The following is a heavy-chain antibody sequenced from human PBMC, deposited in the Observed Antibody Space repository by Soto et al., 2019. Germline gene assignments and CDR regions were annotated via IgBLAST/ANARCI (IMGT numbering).Heavy chain of an antibody. J-gene: IGHJ6*02. CDR3: ACFFSGGYSYGLYYYGMDV. V-gene: IGHV4-59*08. CDR1: GGSISSYY. CDR2: IYYSGST. D-gene: IGHD5-18*01. Sequence: SETLSLTCTVSGGSISSYYWSWIRQPPGKGLEWIGYIYYSGSTNYNPSLKSRVTISVDTSKNQFSLKLSSVTAADTAVYYCACFFSGGYSYGLYYYGMDVWGQGTTVTVPS.